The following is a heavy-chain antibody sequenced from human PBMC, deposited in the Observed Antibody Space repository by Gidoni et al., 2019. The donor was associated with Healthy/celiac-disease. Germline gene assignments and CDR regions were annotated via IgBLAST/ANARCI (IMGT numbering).Heavy chain of an antibody. CDR1: GGTFSSYA. V-gene: IGHV1-69*01. J-gene: IGHJ6*03. Sequence: QVQLVQSGAEVKKPGSSVKVSCTASGGTFSSYAISWVRQAPGQGLEWMGGIIPIFGTANYAQKFQGRVTITADESTITAYMELSSLRSEDTAVYYCARVVVVRSYYYMDVWGKGTTVTVSS. D-gene: IGHD2-21*01. CDR3: ARVVVVRSYYYMDV. CDR2: IIPIFGTA.